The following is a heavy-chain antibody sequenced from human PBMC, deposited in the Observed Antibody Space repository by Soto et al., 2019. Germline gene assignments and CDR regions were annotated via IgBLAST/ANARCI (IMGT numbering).Heavy chain of an antibody. CDR2: ISGSGGST. V-gene: IGHV3-23*01. CDR3: AKDPIGYCSGGSCYFDY. Sequence: GGSLRLSCAASGFTFSSYAMSWVRQAPGKGLEWVSAISGSGGSTYYADSVKGRFTISRDNSKNTLYLQMNSLRAEDTAVYYCAKDPIGYCSGGSCYFDYWGQGTLVTVSS. D-gene: IGHD2-15*01. CDR1: GFTFSSYA. J-gene: IGHJ4*02.